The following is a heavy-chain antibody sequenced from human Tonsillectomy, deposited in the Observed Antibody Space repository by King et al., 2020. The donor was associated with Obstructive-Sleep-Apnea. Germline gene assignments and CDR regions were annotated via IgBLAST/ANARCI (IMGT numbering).Heavy chain of an antibody. V-gene: IGHV4-59*08. CDR3: ARSLDSSGYYYTNY. D-gene: IGHD3-22*01. CDR2: ISYSGST. Sequence: VQLQESGPGLVKPSETLSLTCTVSGGSISSYYWSWIRQPPGKGLEWIGYISYSGSTNYNPSLKSRVTISVDTSKNQFSLKLISVTAADTAVYYCARSLDSSGYYYTNYWGQGTLVTVSS. CDR1: GGSISSYY. J-gene: IGHJ4*02.